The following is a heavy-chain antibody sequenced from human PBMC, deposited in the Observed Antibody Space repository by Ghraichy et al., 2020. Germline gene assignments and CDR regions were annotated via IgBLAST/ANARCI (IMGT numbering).Heavy chain of an antibody. Sequence: SETLSLTCAVYGGSFSGYYWSWIRQPPGKGLEWIGEINHSGSTNYNPSLKSRVTISVDTSKNQFSLKLSSVTAADTAVYYCARALAERRYFDWLFPFDYWGQGTLVTVSS. CDR3: ARALAERRYFDWLFPFDY. D-gene: IGHD3-9*01. CDR2: INHSGST. J-gene: IGHJ4*02. CDR1: GGSFSGYY. V-gene: IGHV4-34*01.